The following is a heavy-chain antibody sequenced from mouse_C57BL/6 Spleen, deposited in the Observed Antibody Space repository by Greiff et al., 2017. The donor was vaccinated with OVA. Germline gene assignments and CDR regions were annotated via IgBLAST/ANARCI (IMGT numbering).Heavy chain of an antibody. J-gene: IGHJ3*01. CDR2: IDPNSGGT. CDR1: GYTFTSYW. CDR3: ARGNDGSSPWFAY. V-gene: IGHV1-72*01. Sequence: QVQLQQPGAELVKPGASVQLSCKASGYTFTSYWMHWVKQRPGRGLEWIGRIDPNSGGTKYNEKFKSKATLTVDKPSRTAYMPLSSLTSEDSAVYYCARGNDGSSPWFAYWGQGTLVTVSA. D-gene: IGHD1-1*01.